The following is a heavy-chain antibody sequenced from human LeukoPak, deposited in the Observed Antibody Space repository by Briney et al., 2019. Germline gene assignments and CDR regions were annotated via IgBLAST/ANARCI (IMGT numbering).Heavy chain of an antibody. V-gene: IGHV4-30-4*01. Sequence: SETLSLTCAVSGGSISSGDYYWSWIRQPPGKGLEWIGYIYYSGSTYYSSSLKSRVTISVDTSKNQFSLKLSSVTAADTAVYYCARAVGGYHFDYWGQGTLVTGS. CDR2: IYYSGST. J-gene: IGHJ4*02. D-gene: IGHD3-16*01. CDR1: GGSISSGDYY. CDR3: ARAVGGYHFDY.